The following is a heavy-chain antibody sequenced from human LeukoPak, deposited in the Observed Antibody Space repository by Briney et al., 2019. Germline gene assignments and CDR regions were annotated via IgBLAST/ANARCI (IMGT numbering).Heavy chain of an antibody. Sequence: SGGSLRLSCAASGFTFSSYAMHWVRQAPCKGLEWVAVISNDGSNKYYADSVKGRFTISRDNSKNTLYLQMNSLRAEDTAVYYCAAGYCSSTSCREYGMDVWGQGTTVTVSS. CDR3: AAGYCSSTSCREYGMDV. V-gene: IGHV3-30*01. J-gene: IGHJ6*02. CDR2: ISNDGSNK. D-gene: IGHD2-2*01. CDR1: GFTFSSYA.